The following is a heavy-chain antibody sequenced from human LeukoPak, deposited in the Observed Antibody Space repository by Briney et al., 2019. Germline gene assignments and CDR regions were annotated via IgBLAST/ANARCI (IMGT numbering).Heavy chain of an antibody. CDR1: GFTFSSYS. CDR2: ISSSSSYI. Sequence: GGSLRLSCAASGFTFSSYSMNWVRQAPGKGLEWVSSISSSSSYIYYADSVRGRFTISRDNAKNSLYLQMNSLRAEDTAVYYCARPSLNTGSYFDYWGQGILVSVSS. V-gene: IGHV3-21*06. CDR3: ARPSLNTGSYFDY. D-gene: IGHD1-26*01. J-gene: IGHJ4*02.